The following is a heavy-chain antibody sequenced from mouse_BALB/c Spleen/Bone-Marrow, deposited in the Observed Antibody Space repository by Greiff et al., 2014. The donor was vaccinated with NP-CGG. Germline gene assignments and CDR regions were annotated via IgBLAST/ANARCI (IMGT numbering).Heavy chain of an antibody. Sequence: VQLQQPGGGLVQPGGSLKLSCAASGFDFSRYWMSWVGQAPGKGLQWIGEINPESNTINYTPSLKDKFIISRDNAKNTLYLQMSKVRSEDTALYCCARLGYYGWFAYWGQGTLVTVSA. D-gene: IGHD2-3*01. CDR2: INPESNTI. J-gene: IGHJ3*01. CDR3: ARLGYYGWFAY. V-gene: IGHV4-1*02. CDR1: GFDFSRYW.